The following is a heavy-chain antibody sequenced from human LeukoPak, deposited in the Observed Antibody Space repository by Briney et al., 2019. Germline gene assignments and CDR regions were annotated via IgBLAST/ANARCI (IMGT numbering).Heavy chain of an antibody. J-gene: IGHJ4*02. Sequence: ASVKVSCKTSGYSFTSYGIIWVRQAPGQGLEWMGWISGYDGNTSYGQKYQGRVTMTRDTSISTAYMELSRVRSDDTAVYYCARDDGYCSGGSCYGKFDYWGQGTPVTVSS. CDR2: ISGYDGNT. D-gene: IGHD2-15*01. CDR1: GYSFTSYG. V-gene: IGHV1-18*01. CDR3: ARDDGYCSGGSCYGKFDY.